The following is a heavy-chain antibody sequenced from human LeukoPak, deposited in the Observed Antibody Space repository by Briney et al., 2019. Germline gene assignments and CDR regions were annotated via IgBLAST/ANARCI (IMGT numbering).Heavy chain of an antibody. V-gene: IGHV1-46*01. CDR1: GYTFTSYY. CDR2: INPSGGST. J-gene: IGHJ6*03. CDR3: ARGISKGYYYYYMDV. Sequence: ASVTVSCKASGYTFTSYYMHWVRQAPGQGLEWMGIINPSGGSTSYAQKFQGRVTMTRDMSTSTVYMELSSLRSEDTAVYYCARGISKGYYYYYMDVWGKGTTVTVSS.